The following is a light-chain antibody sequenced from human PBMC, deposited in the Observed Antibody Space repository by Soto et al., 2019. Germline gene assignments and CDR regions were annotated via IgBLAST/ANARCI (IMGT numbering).Light chain of an antibody. J-gene: IGKJ1*01. CDR3: QQYNNWPPT. CDR1: QRVSSN. Sequence: EKVMTQSPATLSVSPGERATLSCRASQRVSSNLAWYQQKPGQAPRLLIFDASTRATGIPARFSGSGSGTEFTLTISTLQSEDFAVYYCQQYNNWPPTFGQGTKVDIK. V-gene: IGKV3-15*01. CDR2: DAS.